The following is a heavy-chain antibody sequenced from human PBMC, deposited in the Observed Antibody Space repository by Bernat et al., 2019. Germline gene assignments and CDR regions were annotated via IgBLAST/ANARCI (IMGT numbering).Heavy chain of an antibody. Sequence: QVQLVESGGGVVQPGRSLRLSCAASGFTFSSYGMHWVRQGPGKGLVWVAVIWYDGSNKYYADSVKGRFTISRDNSKNTLYLQMNSLRAEDTAVYYCAGDGLPDILTGSERYYYYYYMDVWGKGTTVTVSS. CDR1: GFTFSSYG. CDR2: IWYDGSNK. J-gene: IGHJ6*03. CDR3: AGDGLPDILTGSERYYYYYYMDV. D-gene: IGHD3-9*01. V-gene: IGHV3-33*01.